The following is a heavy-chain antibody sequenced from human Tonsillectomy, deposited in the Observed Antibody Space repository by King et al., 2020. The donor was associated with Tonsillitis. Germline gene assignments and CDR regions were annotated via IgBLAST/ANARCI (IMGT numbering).Heavy chain of an antibody. CDR1: GFTFSSYA. CDR3: ARGPSPIWFGALNWFDP. V-gene: IGHV3-30-3*01. Sequence: VQLVESGGGVVQPGRSLRISCAASGFTFSSYAMHWVRQAPGKGLEWVAVISYDGSNKYYADSVKGRFTISRDNSKNTLYLQMNSLRAEDTAVYYCARGPSPIWFGALNWFDPWGQGTLVTVSS. CDR2: ISYDGSNK. D-gene: IGHD3-10*01. J-gene: IGHJ5*02.